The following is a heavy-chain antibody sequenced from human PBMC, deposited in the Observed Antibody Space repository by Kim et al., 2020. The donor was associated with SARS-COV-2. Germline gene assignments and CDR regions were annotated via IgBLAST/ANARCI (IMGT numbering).Heavy chain of an antibody. CDR1: GFTFSSYA. CDR2: ISGSGGST. J-gene: IGHJ4*02. V-gene: IGHV3-23*01. D-gene: IGHD5-18*01. Sequence: GGSLRLSCAASGFTFSSYAMSWVRQAPGKGLEWVSAISGSGGSTYYADSVKGRFTISRDNSKNTLYLQMNSLRAEDTAVYYCAKERIQLFRWFKYYFDYWGQGTLVTVSS. CDR3: AKERIQLFRWFKYYFDY.